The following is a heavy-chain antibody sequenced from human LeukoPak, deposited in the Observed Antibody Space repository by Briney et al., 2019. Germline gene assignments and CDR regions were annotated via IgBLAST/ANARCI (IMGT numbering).Heavy chain of an antibody. Sequence: LQWMGWISTYNGNSEYPQKLQGRVTLTTDTSTTTGYMELRSLRSDDTAVYYCARVLGYCGRDCYPLDYWGQGTLVTVSS. CDR2: ISTYNGNS. J-gene: IGHJ4*02. V-gene: IGHV1-18*01. D-gene: IGHD2-21*02. CDR3: ARVLGYCGRDCYPLDY.